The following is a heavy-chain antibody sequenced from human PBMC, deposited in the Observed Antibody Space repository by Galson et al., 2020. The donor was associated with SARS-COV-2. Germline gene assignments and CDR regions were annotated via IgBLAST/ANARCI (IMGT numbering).Heavy chain of an antibody. Sequence: ASVKVSCKASGYTLTTYGMSWVRQATGQGLEWMGWISGYNGNTKYAQNFQGRVTMTTDTSTSTAYMGLRSLRSDDTAVYYCARAPKVTYFYDSSGYHFDPWGQGTLVTVSS. CDR2: ISGYNGNT. J-gene: IGHJ5*02. CDR1: GYTLTTYG. D-gene: IGHD3-22*01. CDR3: ARAPKVTYFYDSSGYHFDP. V-gene: IGHV1-18*04.